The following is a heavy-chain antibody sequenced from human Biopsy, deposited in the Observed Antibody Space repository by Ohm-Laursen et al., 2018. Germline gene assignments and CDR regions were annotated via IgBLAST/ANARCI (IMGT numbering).Heavy chain of an antibody. Sequence: SVKVSCKASGDAFLGYYLHWVRQAPGQGLEWMGSVYPNSGDTDFAQKFQGRVSMTRDTSVSTAYLELSSLRSDDTAIYYCARDLLEWSLPSWGQGTLVTVSS. J-gene: IGHJ4*02. CDR2: VYPNSGDT. D-gene: IGHD3-3*01. CDR1: GDAFLGYY. CDR3: ARDLLEWSLPS. V-gene: IGHV1-2*02.